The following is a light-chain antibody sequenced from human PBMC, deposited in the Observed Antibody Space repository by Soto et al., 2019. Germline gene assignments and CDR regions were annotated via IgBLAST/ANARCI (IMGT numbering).Light chain of an antibody. Sequence: EIVLTQSPATLSLSPGESAALSCRASQSVASHLAWYQQKPGQPPRLLIYNASNRSTGVPARFSGSGSGTDFTLTISSLEPEDFAVSHCQQRHNWLLTFGGGNKVEI. CDR3: QQRHNWLLT. CDR1: QSVASH. CDR2: NAS. V-gene: IGKV3-11*01. J-gene: IGKJ4*01.